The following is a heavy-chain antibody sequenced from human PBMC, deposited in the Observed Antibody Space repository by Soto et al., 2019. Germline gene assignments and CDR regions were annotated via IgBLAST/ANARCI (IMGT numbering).Heavy chain of an antibody. CDR3: ARDDYDSSGQPGGDY. Sequence: GESLKISCKGSGYSFTSYWISWVRQMPGKGLEWMGRIDPSDSYTNYSPSFQGHVTISADKSISTAYLQWSSLKASDTAMYYCARDDYDSSGQPGGDYWGQGTLVTVSS. CDR2: IDPSDSYT. V-gene: IGHV5-10-1*01. CDR1: GYSFTSYW. D-gene: IGHD3-22*01. J-gene: IGHJ4*02.